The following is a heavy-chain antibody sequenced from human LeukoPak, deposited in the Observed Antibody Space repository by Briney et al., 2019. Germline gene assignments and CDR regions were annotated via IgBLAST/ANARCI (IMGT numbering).Heavy chain of an antibody. V-gene: IGHV4-59*08. CDR1: GGSISSYY. CDR2: VYYTGNT. D-gene: IGHD1-1*01. CDR3: ARNLFGTGIADS. J-gene: IGHJ4*02. Sequence: TSETLSLTCTVSGGSISSYYWSWIRQPPGKGLEWIGYVYYTGNTEYNPSLKSRITISVDTSKKRFSLKLSTVTAADTAVYYCARNLFGTGIADSWGQGTLVTVSS.